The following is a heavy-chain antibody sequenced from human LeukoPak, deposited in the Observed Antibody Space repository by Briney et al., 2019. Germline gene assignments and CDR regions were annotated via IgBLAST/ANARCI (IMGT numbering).Heavy chain of an antibody. V-gene: IGHV4-59*01. Sequence: PSETLSLTCTVSGGSISSYYWSWIRQPPGKGLEWIGYIYYSGSTNYNPSLKSRVTISVDTSKNQFSLKLSSVTAADTAVYYCARAFAEMATPHYFDYWGQGTLVTVSS. D-gene: IGHD5-24*01. CDR2: IYYSGST. J-gene: IGHJ4*02. CDR3: ARAFAEMATPHYFDY. CDR1: GGSISSYY.